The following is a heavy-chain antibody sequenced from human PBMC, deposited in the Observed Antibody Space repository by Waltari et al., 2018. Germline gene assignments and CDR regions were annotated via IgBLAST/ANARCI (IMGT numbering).Heavy chain of an antibody. CDR2: IKQDGSEK. V-gene: IGHV3-7*01. D-gene: IGHD2-2*01. J-gene: IGHJ4*02. Sequence: EVQLVESGGGLVQPGGSLRLSCAASVFTFSSSWMSWVRQAPGKGLEWVANIKQDGSEKYYVDSVKGRFTISRDNAKNSLYLQMNSLRAEDTAVYYCARDESAAPDYWGQGTLVTVSS. CDR3: ARDESAAPDY. CDR1: VFTFSSSW.